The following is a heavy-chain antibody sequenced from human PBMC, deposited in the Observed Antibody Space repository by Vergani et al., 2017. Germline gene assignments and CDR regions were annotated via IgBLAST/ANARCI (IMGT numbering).Heavy chain of an antibody. V-gene: IGHV4-4*07. Sequence: QVQLQESGPGLVKPSETLSLTCTVSGGSISSYYWSWIRQPAGKGLEWIGRIYTSGSTNYNPSLKSRVTMSVDTSKNQFSLKLRAVTAADTAVYYCARMPEGYCSGGSCYLGNYYYYMDVWGKGTTVTVSS. D-gene: IGHD2-15*01. CDR1: GGSISSYY. CDR3: ARMPEGYCSGGSCYLGNYYYYMDV. J-gene: IGHJ6*03. CDR2: IYTSGST.